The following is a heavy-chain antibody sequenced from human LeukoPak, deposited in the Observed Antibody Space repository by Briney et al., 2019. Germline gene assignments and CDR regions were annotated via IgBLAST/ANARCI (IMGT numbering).Heavy chain of an antibody. V-gene: IGHV1-8*01. Sequence: ASVKVSCKASGYTFTSYDINWVRQATGQGLEWMGWMNPNSGNTGYAQKFQGRVTMTRNTSISTAYMELSSLRSEDTAVYYCAGYYCSGGSCYIDYWGQGTLVTVSS. CDR3: AGYYCSGGSCYIDY. CDR2: MNPNSGNT. J-gene: IGHJ4*02. CDR1: GYTFTSYD. D-gene: IGHD2-15*01.